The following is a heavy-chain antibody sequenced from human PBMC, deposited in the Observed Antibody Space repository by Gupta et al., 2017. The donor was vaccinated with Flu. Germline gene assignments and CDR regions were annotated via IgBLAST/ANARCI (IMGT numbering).Heavy chain of an antibody. CDR3: VSDYDGIWGHAELDY. CDR1: GLTFSSSE. Sequence: EVHLVESGGGLVQPGGSVRLSCAASGLTFSSSEMPWVRQAPGKGLEWVSCISPSCHIINYADSVKGRFTISRDNAKYSLYLQMNSLRAEDTAVYYCVSDYDGIWGHAELDYWGQGTLVTVSS. CDR2: ISPSCHII. V-gene: IGHV3-48*03. D-gene: IGHD3-22*01. J-gene: IGHJ4*02.